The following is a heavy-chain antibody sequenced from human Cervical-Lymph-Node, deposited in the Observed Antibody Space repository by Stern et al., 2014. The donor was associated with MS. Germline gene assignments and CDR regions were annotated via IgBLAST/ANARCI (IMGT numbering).Heavy chain of an antibody. Sequence: VQLVEAGGGVVQPGRSLRLSCAASRFTLSSYAMHWVRQAPGKGLEWVALISYDGSNRDYADSVKGRFTISRENSKNTLYLQMTSLRREDTAVYYCTRTRNLEWELGSYYLYGMDVWGPGTTVTVSS. CDR1: RFTLSSYA. J-gene: IGHJ6*02. CDR3: TRTRNLEWELGSYYLYGMDV. CDR2: ISYDGSNR. D-gene: IGHD3-3*01. V-gene: IGHV3-30-3*01.